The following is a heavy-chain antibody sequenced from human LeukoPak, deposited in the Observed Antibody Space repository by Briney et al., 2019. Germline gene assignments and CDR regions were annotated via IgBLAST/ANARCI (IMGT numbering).Heavy chain of an antibody. V-gene: IGHV4-59*01. D-gene: IGHD6-19*01. CDR3: ARVVAGNFYYYYGMDV. Sequence: PSETLSLTCTVSGGSISSYYWSWIRQPPGKGLEWIGYIYYSGSTKYNPSLKSRVTISVDTSKNQFSLKLSSVTAADTAVYYCARVVAGNFYYYYGMDVWGQGTTVTVSS. CDR2: IYYSGST. J-gene: IGHJ6*02. CDR1: GGSISSYY.